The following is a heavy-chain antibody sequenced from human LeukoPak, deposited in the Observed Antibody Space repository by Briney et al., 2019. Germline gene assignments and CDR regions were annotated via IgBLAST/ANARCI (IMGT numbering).Heavy chain of an antibody. Sequence: GGSLRLSCAASGFTVSSNYMSWVRQAPGKGLEWVSAISNNGGYTYYADSVQGRFTISRDNSKSTLCLQMNSLRAEDTAVYYCAKQLGYCSDGSCYFPYWGQGTLVTVSS. CDR1: GFTVSSNY. D-gene: IGHD2-15*01. CDR2: ISNNGGYT. V-gene: IGHV3-23*01. J-gene: IGHJ4*02. CDR3: AKQLGYCSDGSCYFPY.